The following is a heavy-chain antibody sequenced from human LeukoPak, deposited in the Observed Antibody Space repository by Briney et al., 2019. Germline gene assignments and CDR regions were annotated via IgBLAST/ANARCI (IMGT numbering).Heavy chain of an antibody. CDR1: GGTFSSYA. CDR2: IIPIFGTA. CDR3: ARDPQYCGGDCYSDY. V-gene: IGHV1-69*13. Sequence: SVKVSCKASGGTFSSYAISWVRQAPGQGLEWMGGIIPIFGTANYAQKFQGRVTITADESTSTAYMELSSLRSEDTAVYYCARDPQYCGGDCYSDYWGQETLVTVSS. D-gene: IGHD2-21*02. J-gene: IGHJ4*02.